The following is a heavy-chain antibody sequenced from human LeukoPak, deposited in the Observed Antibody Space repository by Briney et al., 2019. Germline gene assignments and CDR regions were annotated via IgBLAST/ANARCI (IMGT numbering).Heavy chain of an antibody. D-gene: IGHD1-26*01. Sequence: PGGSLRLSCAASGFTFSSYSMNWVRQAPGKGLEWVSSISSSSSYIYYADSVKGRFTISRDNSKNSLYLQMNSLRSDDTAVYYCARDVGAPAWFDHWGQGTLVTVSS. CDR3: ARDVGAPAWFDH. CDR1: GFTFSSYS. J-gene: IGHJ5*02. V-gene: IGHV3-21*01. CDR2: ISSSSSYI.